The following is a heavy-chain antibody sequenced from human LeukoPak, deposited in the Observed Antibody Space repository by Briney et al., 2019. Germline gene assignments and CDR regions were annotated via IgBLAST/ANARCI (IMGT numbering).Heavy chain of an antibody. CDR2: MNPNSGTT. J-gene: IGHJ4*02. D-gene: IGHD4-23*01. Sequence: ASVKVSCKAAGYTFTSCDINWVRQATGPGLGWMGWMNPNSGTTGYAQKFQGRVTITMNTSISTAYMELRSLRSEDKAVYYCARVDGVTNFDYWGQGTLVTVSS. CDR1: GYTFTSCD. CDR3: ARVDGVTNFDY. V-gene: IGHV1-8*03.